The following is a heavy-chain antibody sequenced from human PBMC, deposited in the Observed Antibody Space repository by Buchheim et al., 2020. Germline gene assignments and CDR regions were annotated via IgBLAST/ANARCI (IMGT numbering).Heavy chain of an antibody. CDR3: ASVTGYSSGWYSYYYYGMDV. J-gene: IGHJ6*02. Sequence: QVQLVESGGGVVQPGRSLRLSCAASGFTFSSYGMHWVRQAPGKGLEWVAVISYDGSNKYYADSVKGRFTISRDNSKNTLYLQMNSLRAEDTAVYYCASVTGYSSGWYSYYYYGMDVWGQGTT. V-gene: IGHV3-30*03. CDR2: ISYDGSNK. CDR1: GFTFSSYG. D-gene: IGHD6-19*01.